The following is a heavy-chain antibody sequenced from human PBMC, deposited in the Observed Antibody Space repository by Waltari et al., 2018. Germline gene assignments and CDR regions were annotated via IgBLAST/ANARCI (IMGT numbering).Heavy chain of an antibody. CDR2: ISHSGSP. J-gene: IGHJ4*02. V-gene: IGHV4-38-2*01. CDR1: DYSINSCYF. CDR3: ARQGTSSSFYFDF. Sequence: QVQLQESGPGLVRPSATLSLSCAVSDYSINSCYFWVWIRQPPGKGLEWIGTISHSGSPYYHPSFKSRVIMSVDTSKNQFSLKMTSVTAADTALYYCARQGTSSSFYFDFWGRGTLVIVSS. D-gene: IGHD6-6*01.